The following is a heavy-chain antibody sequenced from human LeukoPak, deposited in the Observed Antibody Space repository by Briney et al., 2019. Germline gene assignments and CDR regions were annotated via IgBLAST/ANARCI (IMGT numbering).Heavy chain of an antibody. D-gene: IGHD3-16*02. Sequence: SETLSLTCTVSGGSISSYYWSWIRQPPGKGLEWIGYIYYSGSTNYNPSLKSRVTISVDTSKNQFSLKLSSVTAADTAVYYCAGHPIYYDYVWGSYRPWYFDYWGQGTLVTVSS. CDR3: AGHPIYYDYVWGSYRPWYFDY. J-gene: IGHJ4*02. V-gene: IGHV4-59*08. CDR2: IYYSGST. CDR1: GGSISSYY.